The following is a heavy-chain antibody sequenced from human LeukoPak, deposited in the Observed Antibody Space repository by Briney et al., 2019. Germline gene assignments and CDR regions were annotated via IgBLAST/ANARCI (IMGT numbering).Heavy chain of an antibody. V-gene: IGHV3-33*01. CDR1: GFTFSSYG. D-gene: IGHD2-2*01. Sequence: GGSPRLSCAASGFTFSSYGMHWVRQAPGKGLEWVAVIWYDGSNKYYADSVKGRFTISRDNSKNTLYLQMNSLRAEDTAVYYCARDREYCSSTSCYPGFDPWGQGTLVTVSS. CDR3: ARDREYCSSTSCYPGFDP. CDR2: IWYDGSNK. J-gene: IGHJ5*02.